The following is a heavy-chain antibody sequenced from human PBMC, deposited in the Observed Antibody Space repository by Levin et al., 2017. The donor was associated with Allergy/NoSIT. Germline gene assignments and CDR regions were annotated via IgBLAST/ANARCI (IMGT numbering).Heavy chain of an antibody. CDR1: GSTFSTYT. J-gene: IGHJ6*04. CDR2: ISSSTYT. Sequence: GESLKISCAASGSTFSTYTMNWVRQAPGKGLEWVSSISSSTYTHYADSLKGRFTISRDNAKNSLYLQMNSLRVEDTAVYYCAGTSSWYSDVYHMDVWGKGTTVTVSS. D-gene: IGHD2-15*01. V-gene: IGHV3-21*01. CDR3: AGTSSWYSDVYHMDV.